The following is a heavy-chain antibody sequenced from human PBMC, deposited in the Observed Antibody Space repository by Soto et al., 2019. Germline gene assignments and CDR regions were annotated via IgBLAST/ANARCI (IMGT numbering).Heavy chain of an antibody. CDR1: GYRFTSYA. Sequence: SVKVCWXACGYRFTSYAMDWVRQAPGQRLEWMGWINAGNGNTKYSQKFQGGVTITRDTSASTAYMELSSLRSEDTAVYYCARGGSLYWYFDLWGRGTLVTVSS. V-gene: IGHV1-3*01. J-gene: IGHJ2*01. D-gene: IGHD1-26*01. CDR3: ARGGSLYWYFDL. CDR2: INAGNGNT.